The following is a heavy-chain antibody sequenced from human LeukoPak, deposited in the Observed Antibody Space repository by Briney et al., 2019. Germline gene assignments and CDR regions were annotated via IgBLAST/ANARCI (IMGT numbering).Heavy chain of an antibody. CDR1: GFTFDDYG. V-gene: IGHV3-20*04. J-gene: IGHJ4*02. Sequence: PGGSLRLSCAASGFTFDDYGMSWVRQAPGKGLEWVSGINWNGGRTGYADSVKGRFTISRDNAKKSLYVQMNSLRAEDTAVYYCASSLTPGDGYNSRPFDYWGQGTLVTVSS. CDR3: ASSLTPGDGYNSRPFDY. D-gene: IGHD5-24*01. CDR2: INWNGGRT.